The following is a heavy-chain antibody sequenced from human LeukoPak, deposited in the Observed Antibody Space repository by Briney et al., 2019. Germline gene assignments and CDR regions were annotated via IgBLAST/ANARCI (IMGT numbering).Heavy chain of an antibody. J-gene: IGHJ4*02. CDR2: AYYRSKWYI. D-gene: IGHD3-10*01. Sequence: SQTLSLTFAISGDSVSGSPAVWNWIRQSPSRGLEWLGRAYYRSKWYIDYAVSVKGRITITPDTSKNQFSLQLNSVTPEDTAVYYCARGAVRRGTNFDYWGQGTLVTVSS. V-gene: IGHV6-1*01. CDR3: ARGAVRRGTNFDY. CDR1: GDSVSGSPAV.